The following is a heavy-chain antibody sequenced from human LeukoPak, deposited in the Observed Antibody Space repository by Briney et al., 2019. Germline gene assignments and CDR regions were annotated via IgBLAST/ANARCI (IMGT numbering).Heavy chain of an antibody. Sequence: GGSLRLSCAASGFTFSSYEMNWVRQPPGKGLEWVSYISSSSSTRYYADPVKGRFTISRDNAKNSVYLQMNSLRAEDTAVYYCAREGYSGYGSFDYWGQGTLVTVSS. CDR2: ISSSSSTR. J-gene: IGHJ4*02. D-gene: IGHD5-12*01. CDR1: GFTFSSYE. CDR3: AREGYSGYGSFDY. V-gene: IGHV3-48*03.